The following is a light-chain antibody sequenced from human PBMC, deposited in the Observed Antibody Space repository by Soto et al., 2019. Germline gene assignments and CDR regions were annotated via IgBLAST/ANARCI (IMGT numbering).Light chain of an antibody. CDR1: SSDVGAYYS. J-gene: IGLJ1*01. V-gene: IGLV2-14*01. Sequence: QSALTQPASVSGSPGQSITISCTGTSSDVGAYYSVSWYQHHPGKAPKLIIYGVTNRPSGVSNRFSGSKSGNTASLTISGLQAEDEADYYCISYTSGTSPYVFGTGTKVTVL. CDR2: GVT. CDR3: ISYTSGTSPYV.